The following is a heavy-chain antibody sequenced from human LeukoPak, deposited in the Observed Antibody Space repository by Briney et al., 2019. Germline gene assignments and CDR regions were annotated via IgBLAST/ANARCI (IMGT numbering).Heavy chain of an antibody. CDR1: GWPFSDYF. CDR3: ARVPREPDSGNTTPMDV. CDR2: ISSGGSTI. V-gene: IGHV3-11*01. J-gene: IGHJ6*02. D-gene: IGHD1-1*01. Sequence: KSGGSLRLSCSVSGWPFSDYFMSWIRPAPRKGLEYVAYISSGGSTIFYADSVKGRFTISRHNAKNSLYLQLNSLRAEDTAVYYCARVPREPDSGNTTPMDVWGQGTTVTVSS.